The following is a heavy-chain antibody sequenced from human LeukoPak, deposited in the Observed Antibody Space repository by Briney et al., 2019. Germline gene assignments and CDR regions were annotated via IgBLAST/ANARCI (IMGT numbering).Heavy chain of an antibody. J-gene: IGHJ3*02. CDR3: ARSWSSSHAFDI. V-gene: IGHV1-69*04. Sequence: SVKVSCKASGYTFTSYGISWVRQAPGQGLEWMGRIIPILGIANYAQKFQGRVTITADKSTSTAYMELSSLRSEDTAVYYCARSWSSSHAFDIWGQGTMVTVSS. CDR2: IIPILGIA. D-gene: IGHD6-13*01. CDR1: GYTFTSYG.